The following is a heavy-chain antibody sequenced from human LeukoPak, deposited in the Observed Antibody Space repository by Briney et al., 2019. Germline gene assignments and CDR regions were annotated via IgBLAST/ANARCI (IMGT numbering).Heavy chain of an antibody. J-gene: IGHJ6*02. V-gene: IGHV5-51*01. CDR1: GYSFTSYC. CDR3: ARHVVYCSGGSCPFYGMDV. D-gene: IGHD2-15*01. CDR2: IYPGDSDT. Sequence: GESLKISCKGSGYSFTSYCIGWVRQMPGKGLEWMGIIYPGDSDTRYSPSFQGQVTISADKSISTAYLQWSSLKASDTAMYYCARHVVYCSGGSCPFYGMDVWGQGTTVTVSS.